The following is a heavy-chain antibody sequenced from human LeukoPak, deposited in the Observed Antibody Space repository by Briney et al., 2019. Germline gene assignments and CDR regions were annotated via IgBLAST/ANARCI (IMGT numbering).Heavy chain of an antibody. CDR1: GYTFTIYD. CDR3: ARVSGSSCCRFLDY. D-gene: IGHD1-26*01. J-gene: IGHJ4*02. CDR2: MNPNSGNT. Sequence: ASVTVSFTASGYTFTIYDINWVRQATGQGKEWMGWMNPNSGNTGYAQKFQGRVTITRNTSISTAYMELSSLRSEDTAVYYCARVSGSSCCRFLDYWGQGTLVTVSS. V-gene: IGHV1-8*03.